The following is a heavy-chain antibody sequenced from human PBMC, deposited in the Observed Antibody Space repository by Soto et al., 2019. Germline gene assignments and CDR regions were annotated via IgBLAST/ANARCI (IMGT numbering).Heavy chain of an antibody. D-gene: IGHD3-10*01. V-gene: IGHV1-2*04. CDR2: INPNSGGT. CDR1: GYTFTGYY. Sequence: ASVKVSCKASGYTFTGYYMHWVRQAPGQGLEWMGWINPNSGGTNYAQKFQGWVTMTRDTSISTAYMELSRLRSDDTAVYYCARGRYGSGSYYNETYYYYYYYMDVWGKGTTVTVSS. J-gene: IGHJ6*03. CDR3: ARGRYGSGSYYNETYYYYYYYMDV.